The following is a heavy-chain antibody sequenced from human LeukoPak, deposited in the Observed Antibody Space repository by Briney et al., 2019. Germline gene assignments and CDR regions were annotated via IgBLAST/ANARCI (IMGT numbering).Heavy chain of an antibody. CDR3: ALEGFLEWSPDY. J-gene: IGHJ4*02. Sequence: GGSLRLSCAASGFIFSSYWMSWVRQAPGKGLEWVANIKQDGSEEYYVDSVKGRFTISRDNAKSSLYLQMNSLRVEDTAVYYCALEGFLEWSPDYWGQGTLVTVSS. CDR2: IKQDGSEE. V-gene: IGHV3-7*01. CDR1: GFIFSSYW. D-gene: IGHD3-3*01.